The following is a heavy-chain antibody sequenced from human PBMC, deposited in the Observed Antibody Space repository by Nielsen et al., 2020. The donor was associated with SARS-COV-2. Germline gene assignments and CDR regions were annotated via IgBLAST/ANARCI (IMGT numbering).Heavy chain of an antibody. Sequence: ASVKVSCKASSYTFTSYGISWVRQAPGQGLEWMGWISAYNGNTNYAQKLQGRVTMTTDTSTSTAYMELRSLRSDDTAVYYCAREAIAAAGTNDAFDIWGQGTMVTVSS. V-gene: IGHV1-18*01. CDR3: AREAIAAAGTNDAFDI. J-gene: IGHJ3*02. D-gene: IGHD6-13*01. CDR2: ISAYNGNT. CDR1: SYTFTSYG.